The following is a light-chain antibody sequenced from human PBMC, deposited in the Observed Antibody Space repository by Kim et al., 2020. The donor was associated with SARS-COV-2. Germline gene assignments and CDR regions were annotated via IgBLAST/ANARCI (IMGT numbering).Light chain of an antibody. CDR2: GAS. J-gene: IGKJ2*01. CDR3: QQYSGWPQ. V-gene: IGKV3-15*01. CDR1: QSVRTK. Sequence: PGEGATISCRASQSVRTKLAWYQHKPGQAPRLLIYGASTRATGIPARFSGSGSGTEFTLSISSLQSEDFAVYYCQQYSGWPQFAQGTKLEI.